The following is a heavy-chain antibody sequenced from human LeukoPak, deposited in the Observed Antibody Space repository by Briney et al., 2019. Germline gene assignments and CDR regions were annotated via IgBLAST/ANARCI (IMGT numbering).Heavy chain of an antibody. CDR3: ARSAGDILTGYYDY. CDR1: GFTFEDYG. Sequence: GGSLRLSCAASGFTFEDYGMSWVRQAPGKGLEWVAGIHWNGESTGYAGSLKGRVTISRDNAKKSLHLQVDSLRVDDTALYYCARSAGDILTGYYDYWGQGILVSVSS. CDR2: IHWNGEST. D-gene: IGHD3-9*01. V-gene: IGHV3-20*04. J-gene: IGHJ4*02.